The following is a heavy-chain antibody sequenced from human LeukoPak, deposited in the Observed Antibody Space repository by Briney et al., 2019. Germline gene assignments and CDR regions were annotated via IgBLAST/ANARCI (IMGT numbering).Heavy chain of an antibody. V-gene: IGHV3-21*04. Sequence: GGSLRLSCAASGFTFSTYTMNWVRQAPGKGLEWVSSISSSSSYTNYADSVKGRFTISRDNAKNSLYLQMNSLRAEDTAVYYCARGSYDSSGYYPPKGYFQHWGQGTLVTVSS. CDR2: ISSSSSYT. J-gene: IGHJ1*01. CDR1: GFTFSTYT. D-gene: IGHD3-22*01. CDR3: ARGSYDSSGYYPPKGYFQH.